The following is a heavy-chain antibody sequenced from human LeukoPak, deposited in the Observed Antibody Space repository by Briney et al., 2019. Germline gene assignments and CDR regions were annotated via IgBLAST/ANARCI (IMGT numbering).Heavy chain of an antibody. D-gene: IGHD2-8*02. CDR2: IWSDGNNR. CDR3: AKDPGASFSAFYMDV. V-gene: IGHV3-30*02. CDR1: GFTFRNYG. J-gene: IGHJ6*03. Sequence: PGGSLRLSCAASGFTFRNYGMHWVRQATGKGLEWVSFIWSDGNNRFYADSVKGRFTISRDNSKNMLYLQMDTLRAEDTALYYCAKDPGASFSAFYMDVWGKGTTVIVSS.